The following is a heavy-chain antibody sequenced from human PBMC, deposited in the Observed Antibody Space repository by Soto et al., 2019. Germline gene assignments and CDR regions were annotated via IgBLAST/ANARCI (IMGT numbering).Heavy chain of an antibody. V-gene: IGHV3-23*01. D-gene: IGHD6-13*01. CDR2: IGPTGGST. J-gene: IGHJ4*02. CDR3: VKDYPRSTSSPSFPFDY. Sequence: GGSLRLACAASGFTFSSYAMSWVRQAPGKGLEWVSGIGPTGGSTYYADSVKGRFTISRDNSKNTLYLQVNSLRAEDTAIYYCVKDYPRSTSSPSFPFDYWGQGTLVTVSS. CDR1: GFTFSSYA.